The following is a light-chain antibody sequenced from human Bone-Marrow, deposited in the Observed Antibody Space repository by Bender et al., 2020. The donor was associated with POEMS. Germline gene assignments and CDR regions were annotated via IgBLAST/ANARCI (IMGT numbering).Light chain of an antibody. Sequence: QSALTQPASVSGSPGQSITISCTGSNRDVGGYNFLSWYQQHPDQAPKLIVYEGTTRPAGVSNRFSASKSGSTASLTISGLQPEDEADYYCCSYSSGRTSVVFGGGTK. J-gene: IGLJ2*01. V-gene: IGLV2-23*01. CDR2: EGT. CDR3: CSYSSGRTSVV. CDR1: NRDVGGYNF.